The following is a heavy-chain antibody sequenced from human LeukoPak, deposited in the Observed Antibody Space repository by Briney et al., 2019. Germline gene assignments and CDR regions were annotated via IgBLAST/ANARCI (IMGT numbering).Heavy chain of an antibody. CDR2: ISSSSSYI. D-gene: IGHD3-9*01. Sequence: PGGSLRLSCAASGFTFSSYSMNWVRQAPGKGLEWVSSISSSSSYIYYADSVKGRFTISRDNAKNSLYLQMNSLRAEDTAVYYCASFDRDYTDYYYYGMDVWGQGTTVTVSS. J-gene: IGHJ6*02. CDR1: GFTFSSYS. V-gene: IGHV3-21*01. CDR3: ASFDRDYTDYYYYGMDV.